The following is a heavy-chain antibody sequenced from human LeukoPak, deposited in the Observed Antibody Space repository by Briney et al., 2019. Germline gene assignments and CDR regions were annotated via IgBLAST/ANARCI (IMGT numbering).Heavy chain of an antibody. CDR2: ISSSGSTI. J-gene: IGHJ4*02. CDR1: GFTFSDYY. Sequence: PGGSLRLSCAASGFTFSDYYMSWIRQAPGKGLEWVSYISSSGSTIYYADSVKGGFTISRDNAKNSLYLQINSLRAEDTAVYYCERDKTRGYSYGYNVYWGQGTLVTVSS. V-gene: IGHV3-11*01. CDR3: ERDKTRGYSYGYNVY. D-gene: IGHD5-18*01.